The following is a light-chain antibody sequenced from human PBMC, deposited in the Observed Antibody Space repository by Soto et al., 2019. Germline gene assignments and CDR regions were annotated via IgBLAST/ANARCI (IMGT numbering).Light chain of an antibody. CDR2: GAS. CDR3: RRDGSSPT. V-gene: IGKV3-20*01. J-gene: IGKJ1*01. Sequence: EIVLTQSPGTLSLSPGERATLSCRASQSVSSNFLAWYQQKPGQAPRLLIFGASSRATGIPDRFSGSESGTDFTLTISRLEPEDFEVYYWRRDGSSPTFGQGPKVE. CDR1: QSVSSNF.